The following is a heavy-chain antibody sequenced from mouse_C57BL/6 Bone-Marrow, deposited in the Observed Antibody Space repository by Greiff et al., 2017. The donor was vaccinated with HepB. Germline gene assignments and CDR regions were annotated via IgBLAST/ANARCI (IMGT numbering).Heavy chain of an antibody. CDR1: GYTFTSYW. D-gene: IGHD2-3*01. V-gene: IGHV1-53*01. CDR2: INPSNGGT. J-gene: IGHJ2*01. Sequence: QVQLQQSGTELVKPGASVKLSCKASGYTFTSYWMHWVKQRPGQGLEWIGNINPSNGGTNYNEKFKSKATLTVDKSSSTAYMQLSSLTSEDAAVYYFARGRWSYYFDYWGQGTTLTVSS. CDR3: ARGRWSYYFDY.